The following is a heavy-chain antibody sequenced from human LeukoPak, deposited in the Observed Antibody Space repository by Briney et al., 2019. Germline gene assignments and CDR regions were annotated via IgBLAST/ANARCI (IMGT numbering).Heavy chain of an antibody. CDR3: ARGYDSSGYYNTLFDY. CDR1: GYTFTSYY. Sequence: GASVKVSCKASGYTFTSYYMHWVRQAPGQGLEWMVIINPSGGSTSYAQKFQGRVTMTRDTSTSTVYMELSSLRSEDTAVYYCARGYDSSGYYNTLFDYWGQGTLVTVSS. D-gene: IGHD3-22*01. J-gene: IGHJ4*02. CDR2: INPSGGST. V-gene: IGHV1-46*01.